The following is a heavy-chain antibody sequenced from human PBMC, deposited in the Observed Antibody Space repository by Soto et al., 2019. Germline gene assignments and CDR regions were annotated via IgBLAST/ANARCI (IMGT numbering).Heavy chain of an antibody. CDR1: GRSISRGGYS. J-gene: IGHJ5*02. Sequence: PSDTLSLTCAVSGRSISRGGYSWSWIRQPPGKGLEWIGYIYHSGSTYYNPSLKSRVTISVDRSKNQFSLKLTSVTAADTAVYYCARDYFDSSDYPTTGFDPWGQGALLTISS. V-gene: IGHV4-30-2*01. D-gene: IGHD3-22*01. CDR3: ARDYFDSSDYPTTGFDP. CDR2: IYHSGST.